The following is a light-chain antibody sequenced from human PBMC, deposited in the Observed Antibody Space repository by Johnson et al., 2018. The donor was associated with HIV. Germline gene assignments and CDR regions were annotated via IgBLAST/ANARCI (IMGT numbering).Light chain of an antibody. CDR3: ATWDRSLSAGGV. CDR1: SSDIGNNY. CDR2: DND. J-gene: IGLJ1*01. Sequence: QSVLTQPPSLSAAPGQKVTISCSGSSSDIGNNYVSWYQHLPGTAPKLLIYDNDKRPSGIPDRFSGSKSGASATLGITGLQTGDEADYYCATWDRSLSAGGVFGTGTKVTVL. V-gene: IGLV1-51*01.